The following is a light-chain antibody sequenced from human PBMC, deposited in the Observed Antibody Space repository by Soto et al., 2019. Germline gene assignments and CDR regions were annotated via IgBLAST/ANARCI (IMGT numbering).Light chain of an antibody. CDR1: SSDIDAYDY. V-gene: IGLV2-14*01. CDR3: FSIPTAHTHI. J-gene: IGLJ1*01. Sequence: QSVLTQPASVSGSPGQSITISCTGTSSDIDAYDYVSWFQQHPDKAPKLMISEVTNRPSGVSDRFSGSKSGNAASLTISGLQAEDEAYYFCFSIPTAHTHIFGTGTKVTVL. CDR2: EVT.